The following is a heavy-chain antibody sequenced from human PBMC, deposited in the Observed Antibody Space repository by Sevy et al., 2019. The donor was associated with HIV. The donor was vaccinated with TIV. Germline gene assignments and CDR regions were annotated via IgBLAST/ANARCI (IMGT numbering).Heavy chain of an antibody. D-gene: IGHD3-22*01. J-gene: IGHJ4*02. CDR1: GYSFTSHW. CDR2: IYPDDSDT. V-gene: IGHV5-51*01. CDR3: ATSRSGYFDSSGYYIY. Sequence: GESLKISCKGSGYSFTSHWIGCVRHMPGKGLEWMGIIYPDDSDTRYSPSFQGQVTFSADKSISTAYLQWSSLKAPDTAMYYCATSRSGYFDSSGYYIYWGQGTLVTVSS.